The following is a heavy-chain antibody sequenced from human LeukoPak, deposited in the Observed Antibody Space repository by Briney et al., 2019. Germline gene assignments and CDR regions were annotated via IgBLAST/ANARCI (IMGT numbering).Heavy chain of an antibody. CDR2: YYYSGST. CDR1: GGSISTSTYY. D-gene: IGHD3-22*01. V-gene: IGHV4-39*01. Sequence: SETLSLTCTVSGGSISTSTYYWAWVRQPPGKGLVRIGSYYYSGSTYYHPSLKSRVTISADTSRNQVSLRLTFVTAADTAVYYCATRDFDIGWFDPWGRGTLVTVSS. J-gene: IGHJ5*02. CDR3: ATRDFDIGWFDP.